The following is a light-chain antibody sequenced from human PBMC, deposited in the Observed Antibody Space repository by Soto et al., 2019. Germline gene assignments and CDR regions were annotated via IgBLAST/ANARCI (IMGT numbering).Light chain of an antibody. CDR1: QSVSSY. CDR3: QQRSNWP. Sequence: EIVLTQSPATLSLSPGERATLSCRASQSVSSYLAWYQQKPGQAPRLLIYDASARATGIPARFSGSGSETDCTLTISSLEPEDFAVYYCQQRSNWPFGGGTKVEIK. CDR2: DAS. V-gene: IGKV3-11*01. J-gene: IGKJ4*01.